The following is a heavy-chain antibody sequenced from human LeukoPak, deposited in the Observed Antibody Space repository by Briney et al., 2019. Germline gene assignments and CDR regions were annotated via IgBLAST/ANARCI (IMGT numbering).Heavy chain of an antibody. CDR2: IIPIFGTA. J-gene: IGHJ3*02. V-gene: IGHV1-69*06. CDR3: ASWQMTTVTTLAFDI. D-gene: IGHD4-17*01. Sequence: ASVKVSCKASEGTFSSYAISWVRQAPGQGLEWMGGIIPIFGTANYAQKFQGRVTITADKSTSTAYMELSSLRSEDTAVYYCASWQMTTVTTLAFDIWGQGTMVTVSS. CDR1: EGTFSSYA.